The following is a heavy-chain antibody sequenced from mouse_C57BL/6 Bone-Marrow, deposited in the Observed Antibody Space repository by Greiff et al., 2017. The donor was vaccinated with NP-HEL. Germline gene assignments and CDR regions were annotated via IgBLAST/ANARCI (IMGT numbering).Heavy chain of an antibody. V-gene: IGHV1-52*01. CDR1: GYTFTSYW. CDR3: AREGFAY. J-gene: IGHJ3*01. CDR2: LAPSASAP. Sequence: QVQLQQPGAELVRPGSSVKLSCKASGYTFTSYWLHWVKQRPIQGLEWTRNLAPSASAPPYNQNFKDKATLTVDKSSSTAYLQLSSLTSEDSAVYYCAREGFAYWGPGTLVTVSA.